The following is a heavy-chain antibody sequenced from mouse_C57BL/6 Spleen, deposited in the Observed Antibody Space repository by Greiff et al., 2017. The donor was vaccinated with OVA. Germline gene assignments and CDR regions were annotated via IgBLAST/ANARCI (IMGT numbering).Heavy chain of an antibody. CDR2: INPNNGGT. CDR3: AFYYGNYHWYFDV. V-gene: IGHV1-26*01. D-gene: IGHD2-1*01. CDR1: GYTFTDYY. J-gene: IGHJ1*03. Sequence: EVKLQQSGPELVKPGASVKISCKASGYTFTDYYMNWVKQSHGKSLEWIGDINPNNGGTSYNQKFKGKATLTVDKSSSTAYMELLSLTSEDSAVYYCAFYYGNYHWYFDVWGTGTTVTVSS.